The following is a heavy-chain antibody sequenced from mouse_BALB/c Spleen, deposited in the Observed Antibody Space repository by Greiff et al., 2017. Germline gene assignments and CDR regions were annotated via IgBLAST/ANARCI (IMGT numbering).Heavy chain of an antibody. J-gene: IGHJ2*01. CDR1: GYTFTDYW. D-gene: IGHD3-2*01. CDR2: IDTSDSYT. V-gene: IGHV1-69*01. CDR3: ARVPDSSGYYFDY. Sequence: QVQLKQPGAELVMPGASVKMSCKASGYTFTDYWMHWVKQRPGQGLEWIGAIDTSDSYTSYNQKFKGKATLTVDESSSTAYMQLSSLTSEDSAVYYCARVPDSSGYYFDYWGQGTTLTVSS.